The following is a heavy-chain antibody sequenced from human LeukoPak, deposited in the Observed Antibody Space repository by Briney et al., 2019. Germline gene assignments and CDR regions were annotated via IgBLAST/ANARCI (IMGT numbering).Heavy chain of an antibody. CDR3: ARTNSGSSSIDY. D-gene: IGHD1-26*01. Sequence: SETLSLTCTVSGGSISSYYWSWIRQPPGKGLEWIGYICYSGSTNYNPSLKSRVTISVDTSKNQFSLKLSSVTAADTAVYYCARTNSGSSSIDYWGQGTLVTVSS. J-gene: IGHJ4*02. CDR2: ICYSGST. V-gene: IGHV4-59*08. CDR1: GGSISSYY.